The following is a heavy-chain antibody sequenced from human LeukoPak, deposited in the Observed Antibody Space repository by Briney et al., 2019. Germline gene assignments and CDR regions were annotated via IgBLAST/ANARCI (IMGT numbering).Heavy chain of an antibody. CDR3: ARLPSRYSSSWADY. V-gene: IGHV1-69*13. Sequence: SVKVSCKASGYTFTSYGISWVRQAPGQGLEWMGGIIPIFGTANYAQKFQGRVTITADESTSTAYMELSSLRSEDTAVYYCARLPSRYSSSWADYWGQGTLVTVSS. J-gene: IGHJ4*02. CDR2: IIPIFGTA. D-gene: IGHD6-13*01. CDR1: GYTFTSYG.